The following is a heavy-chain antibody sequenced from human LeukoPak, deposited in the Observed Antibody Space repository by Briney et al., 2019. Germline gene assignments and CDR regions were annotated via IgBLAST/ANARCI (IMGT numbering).Heavy chain of an antibody. D-gene: IGHD3-22*01. CDR1: GGSISGYY. CDR3: ARRRADRGYYFDY. J-gene: IGHJ4*02. V-gene: IGHV4-59*03. CDR2: IYYSGST. Sequence: SETLTLTCTVSGGSISGYYWSWIRQPPGKGLEWIGYIYYSGSTDYNPSLKSRATISVDTSKNQFSLRLTSVTAADTAVYYCARRRADRGYYFDYRGPGTLVTVSS.